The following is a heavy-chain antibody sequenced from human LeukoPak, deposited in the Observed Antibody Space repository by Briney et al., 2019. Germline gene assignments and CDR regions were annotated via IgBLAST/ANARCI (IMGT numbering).Heavy chain of an antibody. Sequence: PGGSLRLSCAASGFTFSSYGMHWVHQAPGKGLEWVAVISYDGSNKYYADSVKGRFTISRDNSKNTLYLQMNSLRAEDTAVYYCAKDGSIAAAGTIDCWGQGTLVTVSS. J-gene: IGHJ4*02. D-gene: IGHD6-13*01. V-gene: IGHV3-30*18. CDR2: ISYDGSNK. CDR1: GFTFSSYG. CDR3: AKDGSIAAAGTIDC.